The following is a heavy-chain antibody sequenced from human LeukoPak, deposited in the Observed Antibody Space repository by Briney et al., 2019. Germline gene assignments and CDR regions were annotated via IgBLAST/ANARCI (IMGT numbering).Heavy chain of an antibody. V-gene: IGHV1-46*01. Sequence: GASVKVSCKASGYTFTSYYMHWVPQAPGQGLEWMGIINPSGGNTGYAQKFQGRVTMTRNTSISTAYMELSSLRSEDTAVYYCAISHPPPFYGSGSYSLDYWGQGTLVTVSS. D-gene: IGHD3-10*01. CDR3: AISHPPPFYGSGSYSLDY. CDR2: INPSGGNT. CDR1: GYTFTSYY. J-gene: IGHJ4*02.